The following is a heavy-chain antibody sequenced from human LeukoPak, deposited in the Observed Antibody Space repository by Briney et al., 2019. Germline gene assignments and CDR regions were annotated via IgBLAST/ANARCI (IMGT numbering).Heavy chain of an antibody. Sequence: GGSLRLSCAASGFTFSSYWMHWVRQAPGKGLVWVSRIYSDGSSTNYADSVKGRFTISRDNAKNTLYLQMNSLGAEDTAVYYCARGEYCSGGSCYSAAFDIWGQGTMVTVSS. CDR3: ARGEYCSGGSCYSAAFDI. J-gene: IGHJ3*02. D-gene: IGHD2-15*01. V-gene: IGHV3-74*01. CDR1: GFTFSSYW. CDR2: IYSDGSST.